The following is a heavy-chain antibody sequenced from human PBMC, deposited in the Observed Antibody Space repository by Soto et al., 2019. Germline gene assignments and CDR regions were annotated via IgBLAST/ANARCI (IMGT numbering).Heavy chain of an antibody. V-gene: IGHV3-30*18. CDR2: ISYDGSNK. Sequence: GGSLRLSCAASGFTFSSYGMHWVRQAPGKGLEWVAVISYDGSNKYYADSVKGRFTISRDNSKNTLYLQMNSLRAEDTAVYYCAKAIGYGDYAFDYWGQGTLVTVSS. CDR3: AKAIGYGDYAFDY. CDR1: GFTFSSYG. D-gene: IGHD4-17*01. J-gene: IGHJ4*02.